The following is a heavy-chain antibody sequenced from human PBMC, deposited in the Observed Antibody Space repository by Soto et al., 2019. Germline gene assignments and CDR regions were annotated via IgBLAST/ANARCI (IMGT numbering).Heavy chain of an antibody. CDR2: ISSSSSTI. CDR3: ARYFWEEDAFDI. Sequence: PGGSLRLSCVASGFTFSSYSMNWVRQAPWKGLEWVSYISSSSSTIYYADSVKGRFTISRDNAKNSLYLQMNSLRAEYTAVYYCARYFWEEDAFDIWGQGTMVTVSS. J-gene: IGHJ3*02. D-gene: IGHD3-10*01. CDR1: GFTFSSYS. V-gene: IGHV3-48*01.